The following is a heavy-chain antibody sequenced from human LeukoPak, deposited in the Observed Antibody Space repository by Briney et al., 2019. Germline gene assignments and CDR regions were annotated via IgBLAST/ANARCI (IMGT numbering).Heavy chain of an antibody. J-gene: IGHJ4*02. Sequence: PGGSLRLSCAASGFTFSSYSMNWVRQAPGQGLEWVSSISSSSSYIYYADSVKGRFTISRDNAKNSLYLQMNSLRAEDTAVYYCARVRQLRYFDWLGGVDYWGQGTLVTVSS. CDR3: ARVRQLRYFDWLGGVDY. D-gene: IGHD3-9*01. V-gene: IGHV3-21*01. CDR1: GFTFSSYS. CDR2: ISSSSSYI.